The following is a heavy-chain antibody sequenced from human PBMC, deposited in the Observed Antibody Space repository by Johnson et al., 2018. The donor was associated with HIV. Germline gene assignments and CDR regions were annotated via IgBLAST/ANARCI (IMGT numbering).Heavy chain of an antibody. V-gene: IGHV3-66*01. CDR3: ARSPPLRRSAFAF. D-gene: IGHD4-17*01. CDR2: IYSGGNT. CDR1: GFTVSSNY. J-gene: IGHJ3*01. Sequence: VQLVESGGGLVQPGGSLRLSSAASGFTVSSNYMSWVRQAPGKGLEWVSVIYSGGNTYYTDSVKGRFTISRDNSKNTLYLQMNSLRAEDTAVYYCARSPPLRRSAFAFWGQGTMVTVSS.